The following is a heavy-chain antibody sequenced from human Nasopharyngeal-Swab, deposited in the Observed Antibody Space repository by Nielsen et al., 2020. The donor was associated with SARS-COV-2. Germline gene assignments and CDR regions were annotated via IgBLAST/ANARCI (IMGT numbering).Heavy chain of an antibody. CDR3: ARRISSSEYYFDY. Sequence: KVSCKGSGYTFTNYWIAWVRQMPGKGLEWMGIIYPGESDTRYSPSFQGQVTISADKSISTAYLQWSSLKASDTAMYYCARRISSSEYYFDYWGQGTLVTVSS. D-gene: IGHD6-13*01. CDR1: GYTFTNYW. J-gene: IGHJ4*02. CDR2: IYPGESDT. V-gene: IGHV5-51*01.